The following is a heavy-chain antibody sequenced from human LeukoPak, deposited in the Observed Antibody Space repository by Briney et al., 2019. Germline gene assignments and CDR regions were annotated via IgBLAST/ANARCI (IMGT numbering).Heavy chain of an antibody. CDR3: ASQADPRDAFDI. Sequence: SETLSLTCTVSGGSISSYYWSWIRQPPGKGLEWIGYIYYSGSTNYNPSLKSRVTISVDTSKNQFSLKLSSVTAADTAVYYCASQADPRDAFDIWGQGKMVTVSS. J-gene: IGHJ3*02. CDR1: GGSISSYY. CDR2: IYYSGST. V-gene: IGHV4-59*08.